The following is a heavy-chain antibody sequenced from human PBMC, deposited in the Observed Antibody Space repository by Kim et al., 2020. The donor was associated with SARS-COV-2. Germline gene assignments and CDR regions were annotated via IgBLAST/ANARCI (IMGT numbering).Heavy chain of an antibody. CDR3: ARDGTMVRGVITHYYGMDV. D-gene: IGHD3-10*01. V-gene: IGHV1-18*01. CDR1: NYTFSTYG. CDR2: ISIYNGDT. Sequence: ASVKVSCKASNYTFSTYGISWVRQAPGQGLEWMGWISIYNGDTKYAQNLQGRVTMTTDTSTSTAYVELRSLRSDDTAVYYCARDGTMVRGVITHYYGMDVWGQGTTVTDSS. J-gene: IGHJ6*02.